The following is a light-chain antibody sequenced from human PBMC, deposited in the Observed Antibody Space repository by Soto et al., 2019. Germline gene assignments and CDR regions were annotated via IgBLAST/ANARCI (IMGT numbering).Light chain of an antibody. CDR3: HRYGTSPWR. Sequence: EILVTQSPSTLSFSPGDRATLSCRASQSVSSYLAWYQQKPGHALQLLIYDASNMDNGIPSRFSGSGSGTDFTLTISSLEPEDFAVYSCHRYGTSPWRFGQGTKG. J-gene: IGKJ1*01. CDR2: DAS. CDR1: QSVSSY. V-gene: IGKV3-11*01.